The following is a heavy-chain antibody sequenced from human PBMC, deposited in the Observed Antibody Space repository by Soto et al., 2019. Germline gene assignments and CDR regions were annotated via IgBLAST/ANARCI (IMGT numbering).Heavy chain of an antibody. CDR3: VRGDNWNYAFDY. J-gene: IGHJ4*02. D-gene: IGHD1-7*01. Sequence: QLQLQESGSGLVKPSQTLSLTCAVSGGSISSGGYSWSWIRQPPGKGLEWIGYIYHSGSTYYNPSLTSRVTISIDRSKNQFSLKLSSVTAADTAVYYCVRGDNWNYAFDYWGQGTLVTVSS. CDR1: GGSISSGGYS. V-gene: IGHV4-30-2*01. CDR2: IYHSGST.